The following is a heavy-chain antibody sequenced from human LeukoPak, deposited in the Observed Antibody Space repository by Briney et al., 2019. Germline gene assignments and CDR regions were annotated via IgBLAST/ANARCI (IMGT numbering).Heavy chain of an antibody. D-gene: IGHD2-2*01. CDR2: INHSGST. Sequence: SETLSLTCAVYGGSFSGYYWSWIRQPPGKGLEWIGEINHSGSTNYSPSLKSRVTISVDTSKNQFSLKLSSVTAADTAVYYCARGEYQLLGNNHYYYYGMDVWGQGTTVTVSS. J-gene: IGHJ6*02. V-gene: IGHV4-34*01. CDR1: GGSFSGYY. CDR3: ARGEYQLLGNNHYYYYGMDV.